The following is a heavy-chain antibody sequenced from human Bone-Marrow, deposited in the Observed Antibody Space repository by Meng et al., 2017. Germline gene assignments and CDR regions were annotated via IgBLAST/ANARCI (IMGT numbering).Heavy chain of an antibody. CDR1: GYTFTGYY. CDR2: INPNSGGT. J-gene: IGHJ5*02. Sequence: QGVQSGAEGKKPGASVKVSSKASGYTFTGYYMHWVRQAPGQGLEWMGRINPNSGGTNYAQKFQGRVTMTRDTSISTAYMELSRLRSDDTAVYYCARLRLGSGSYYNDWFDPWGQGTLVTVSS. D-gene: IGHD3-10*01. CDR3: ARLRLGSGSYYNDWFDP. V-gene: IGHV1-2*06.